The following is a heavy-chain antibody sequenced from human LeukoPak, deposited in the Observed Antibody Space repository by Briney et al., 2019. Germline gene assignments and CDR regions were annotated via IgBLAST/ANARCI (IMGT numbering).Heavy chain of an antibody. CDR2: IYSGGST. Sequence: PGGSLRLSCAASGFTVSSNYMSWVRQAPGKGLEWVSVIYSGGSTYYADSVKGRFTISRDNSKNTLYLQMNSLRAEDTAVYYCARESSGLAAYYYGMDVWGQGTTVTVSS. D-gene: IGHD6-19*01. CDR1: GFTVSSNY. V-gene: IGHV3-66*01. J-gene: IGHJ6*02. CDR3: ARESSGLAAYYYGMDV.